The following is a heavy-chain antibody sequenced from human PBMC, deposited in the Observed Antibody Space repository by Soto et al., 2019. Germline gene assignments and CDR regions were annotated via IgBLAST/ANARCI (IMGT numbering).Heavy chain of an antibody. CDR3: SISNAYGGGDF. CDR2: IIPGFGTT. Sequence: QVQLVQSGAEVKKPGSSVRVSCKASGVTLNSYTISWVRQAPGQGLQWMGGIIPGFGTTDYAQKCQQRVTSNAHQSTGAAYLDLFSLRSEDTVIYYCSISNAYGGGDFWGQANLVSVPS. D-gene: IGHD2-21*01. CDR1: GVTLNSYT. J-gene: IGHJ4*02. V-gene: IGHV1-69*01.